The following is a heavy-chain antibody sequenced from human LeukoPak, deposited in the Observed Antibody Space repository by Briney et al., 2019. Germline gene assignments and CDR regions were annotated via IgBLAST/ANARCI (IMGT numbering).Heavy chain of an antibody. CDR1: GFTFSSYG. CDR3: AKDPPAYYDFWSGYCDY. J-gene: IGHJ4*02. Sequence: GGSLRLSCAASGFTFSSYGMHRVRQAPGKGLEWVAVISYDGSNKYYADSVKGRFTISRDNSKNTLYLQMNSLRAEDTAVYYCAKDPPAYYDFWSGYCDYWGQGTLVTVSS. CDR2: ISYDGSNK. D-gene: IGHD3-3*01. V-gene: IGHV3-30*18.